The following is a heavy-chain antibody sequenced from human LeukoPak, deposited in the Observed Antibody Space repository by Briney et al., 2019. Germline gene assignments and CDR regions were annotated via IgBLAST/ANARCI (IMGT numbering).Heavy chain of an antibody. Sequence: SVKLSCEASGGTFSSYAISWVRQAPGQGLEWMGRIIPIFGTANYAQKFQGRVTITTDESTSTAYMELISLRSEDTAVYYCARGPEVQLWYTDYYYYMDVWGKGTTVTVSS. V-gene: IGHV1-69*05. CDR3: ARGPEVQLWYTDYYYYMDV. J-gene: IGHJ6*03. D-gene: IGHD5-18*01. CDR2: IIPIFGTA. CDR1: GGTFSSYA.